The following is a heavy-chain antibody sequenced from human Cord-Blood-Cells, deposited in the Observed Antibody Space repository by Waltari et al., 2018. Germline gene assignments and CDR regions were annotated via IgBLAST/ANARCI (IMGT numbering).Heavy chain of an antibody. CDR3: ARDKGKQLVFDY. CDR2: IYYSGST. D-gene: IGHD6-6*01. Sequence: QVQLQASGPGLVKPSETLSLTCTVSGGSISSYYWSWIRQPPGKGLEWIGYIYYSGSTNYNPSLKSRVTISVDTSKNQFSLKLSSVTAADTAVYYCARDKGKQLVFDYWGQGTLVTVSS. V-gene: IGHV4-59*01. CDR1: GGSISSYY. J-gene: IGHJ4*02.